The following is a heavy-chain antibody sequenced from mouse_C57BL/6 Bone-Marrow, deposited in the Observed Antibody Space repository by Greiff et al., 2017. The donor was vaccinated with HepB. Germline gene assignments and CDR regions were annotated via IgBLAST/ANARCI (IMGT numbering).Heavy chain of an antibody. V-gene: IGHV1-78*01. Sequence: VQLQQSDAELVKPGASVKISCKVSGYTFTDHTIHWMKQRPEQGLEWIGYIYPRDGSTKYNEKFKGKATLTADKSSSTAYMQLNSLTSEDSAVYFCARSDRITTVVATPSWYFDVWGTGTTVTVSS. D-gene: IGHD1-1*01. CDR1: GYTFTDHT. CDR2: IYPRDGST. CDR3: ARSDRITTVVATPSWYFDV. J-gene: IGHJ1*03.